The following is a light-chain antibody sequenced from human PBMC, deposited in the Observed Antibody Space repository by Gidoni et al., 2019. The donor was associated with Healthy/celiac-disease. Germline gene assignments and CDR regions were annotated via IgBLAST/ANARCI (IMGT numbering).Light chain of an antibody. J-gene: IGLJ2*01. Sequence: QSALTQPRSVSGSPVQSVTIPCTGTSSDVGGYNYVSWYQQHPGKAPKLMIYDVSKRPSGVPDRCSGSKSGNTASLTISGLQAEDEADYYCCSYAGSYTWVFGGGTKLTVL. CDR2: DVS. CDR1: SSDVGGYNY. V-gene: IGLV2-11*01. CDR3: CSYAGSYTWV.